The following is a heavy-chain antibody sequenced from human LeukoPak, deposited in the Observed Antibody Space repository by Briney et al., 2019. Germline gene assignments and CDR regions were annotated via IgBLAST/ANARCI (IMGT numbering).Heavy chain of an antibody. D-gene: IGHD4-17*01. V-gene: IGHV4-38-2*01. CDR2: IYHSGST. Sequence: PSETLSLTCAVSGYSISSGYYWGWIRQPPGKRLEWIGSIYHSGSTHYNPSLKSRVTISVDTSKNQFSLKLSSVTAADTAVYYCARRTDWGQGTLVTVSS. CDR3: ARRTD. CDR1: GYSISSGYY. J-gene: IGHJ4*02.